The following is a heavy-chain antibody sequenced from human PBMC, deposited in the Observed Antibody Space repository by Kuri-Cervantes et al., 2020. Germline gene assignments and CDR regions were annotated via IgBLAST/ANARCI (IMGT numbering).Heavy chain of an antibody. CDR2: ISSSSSTI. Sequence: GESLKISCAASGFTFSSYSMNWVRQAPGKGLEWVSYISSSSSTIYYADSVKGRFTISRDNAKNSLYLQMNSLRAEDTAVYYCARDPATYCGGDCYSFGAFDIWGQGTMVTVSS. CDR3: ARDPATYCGGDCYSFGAFDI. J-gene: IGHJ3*02. CDR1: GFTFSSYS. V-gene: IGHV3-48*04. D-gene: IGHD2-21*02.